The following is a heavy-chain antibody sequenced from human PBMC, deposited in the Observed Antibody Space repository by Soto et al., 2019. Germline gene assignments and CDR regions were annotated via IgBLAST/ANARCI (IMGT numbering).Heavy chain of an antibody. CDR2: TIPMFGTP. CDR1: GGTFSKYA. Sequence: QVQLVQSGAEMQQPGASVRVSCKASGGTFSKYAFSWVRQAPGQGLEWLGGTIPMFGTPNYVQKFQGRVAISADESTATVYMELSSLRSEDTAVYFCARPLRDRNYYYGMAVWGQGTTVTVSS. CDR3: ARPLRDRNYYYGMAV. V-gene: IGHV1-69*01. D-gene: IGHD3-22*01. J-gene: IGHJ6*02.